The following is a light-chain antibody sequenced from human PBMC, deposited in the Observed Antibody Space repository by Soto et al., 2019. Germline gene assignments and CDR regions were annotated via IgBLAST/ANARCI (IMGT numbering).Light chain of an antibody. CDR1: QSVSSY. CDR2: DAS. Sequence: SQSPATLYLSPGERATLSCRASQSVSSYLAWYQQKPGQAPRLLIYDASNRATGIPARFSGSGSGTDFTLTISSLEPEDFAVYYCQQRSNWPPITFGQGTRLEIK. V-gene: IGKV3-11*01. J-gene: IGKJ5*01. CDR3: QQRSNWPPIT.